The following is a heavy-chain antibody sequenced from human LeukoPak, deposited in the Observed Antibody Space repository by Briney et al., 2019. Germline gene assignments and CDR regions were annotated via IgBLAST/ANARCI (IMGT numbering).Heavy chain of an antibody. J-gene: IGHJ4*02. D-gene: IGHD3-22*01. CDR1: GSTFSSY. CDR2: IYYSGST. CDR3: ASLGNPYYYDSSGYYDY. Sequence: GSLRLSCAASGSTFSSYWGWIRQSPGKGLEWIGSIYYSGSTYYNPSLKSRVTISVDTSKNQFSLKLSSVTAADTAVYYCASLGNPYYYDSSGYYDYWGQGTLVTVSS. V-gene: IGHV4-38-2*01.